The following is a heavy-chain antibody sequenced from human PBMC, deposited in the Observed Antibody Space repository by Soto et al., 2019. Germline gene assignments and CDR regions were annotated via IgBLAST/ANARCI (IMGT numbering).Heavy chain of an antibody. CDR3: ARAIRLLDEFLGGGLGL. D-gene: IGHD3-10*01. J-gene: IGHJ5*02. Sequence: ASVKVSCKASGYTFTSYAMHWVRQAPGQRLEWMGWINAGNGNTKYSQKFQGRVTITRDTSASTAYMELSSLRSGDTAVYYCARAIRLLDEFLGGGLGLWGQGTLVTVSS. CDR1: GYTFTSYA. CDR2: INAGNGNT. V-gene: IGHV1-3*01.